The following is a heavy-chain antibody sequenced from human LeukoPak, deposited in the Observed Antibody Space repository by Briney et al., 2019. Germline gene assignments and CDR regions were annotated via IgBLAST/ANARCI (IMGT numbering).Heavy chain of an antibody. Sequence: SETLSLTCSVSGDSFNSNYWSWMRQPPGKGLEWIGYIYYGGSTNYNPSLNSPVSMSVDTSKNQFSLNLSSVTAADTAVYHCARLLAGCPGGRCRAHFDYWGQGTLVTVSS. CDR2: IYYGGST. V-gene: IGHV4-59*01. CDR3: ARLLAGCPGGRCRAHFDY. D-gene: IGHD2-15*01. J-gene: IGHJ4*02. CDR1: GDSFNSNY.